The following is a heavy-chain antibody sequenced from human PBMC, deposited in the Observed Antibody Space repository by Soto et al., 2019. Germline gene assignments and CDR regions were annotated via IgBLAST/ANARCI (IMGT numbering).Heavy chain of an antibody. J-gene: IGHJ6*02. CDR2: IWYDGSNK. D-gene: IGHD6-13*01. CDR3: ARPHTGDSSSWDEYYYYGMDV. CDR1: GFTFDDYG. Sequence: GGSLRLSCAASGFTFDDYGMSWVRQAPGKGLEWVAVIWYDGSNKYYADSVKGRFTISRDNSKNTLYLQMNSLRAEDTAVYYCARPHTGDSSSWDEYYYYGMDVWGQGTTVTVSS. V-gene: IGHV3-33*08.